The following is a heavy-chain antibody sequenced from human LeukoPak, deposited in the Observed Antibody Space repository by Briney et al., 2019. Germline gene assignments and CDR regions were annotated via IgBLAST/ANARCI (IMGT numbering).Heavy chain of an antibody. J-gene: IGHJ3*02. CDR1: GFTFSSYG. V-gene: IGHV3-23*01. CDR3: AKYGLAGSGRFHDASDI. Sequence: PGGSLRLSCAASGFTFSSYGMTWVRQAPGKGLEWVSAISGSGGSKYYADSVKGRSTISRDNSKNTLYLQMNSLRAEDTAVYFCAKYGLAGSGRFHDASDIWGQGTMVTVSS. CDR2: ISGSGGSK. D-gene: IGHD3-10*01.